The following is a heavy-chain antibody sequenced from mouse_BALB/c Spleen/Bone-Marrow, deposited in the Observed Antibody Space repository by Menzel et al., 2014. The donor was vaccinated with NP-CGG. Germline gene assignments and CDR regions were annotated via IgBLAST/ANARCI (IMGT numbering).Heavy chain of an antibody. CDR3: ARTTIYFYAMDY. CDR1: GYTFTNFV. V-gene: IGHV1-14*01. Sequence: VQLQQSGPELVKPGASVRVSCKASGYTFTNFVIYWVKRRPGQGLEWIGYVNPYNDGTKYNEKFKGKATLTSDKSSTTAYMELSSLTSEDSAVYYCARTTIYFYAMDYWGQGTSVTVSS. D-gene: IGHD2-12*01. J-gene: IGHJ4*01. CDR2: VNPYNDGT.